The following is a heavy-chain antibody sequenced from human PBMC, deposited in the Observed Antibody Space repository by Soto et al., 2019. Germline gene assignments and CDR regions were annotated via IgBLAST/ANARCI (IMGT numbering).Heavy chain of an antibody. CDR2: IRSKAYGGTT. V-gene: IGHV3-49*03. D-gene: IGHD3-9*01. Sequence: GGSLRLSCTASGFTFGDYAMSWFRQAPGKGLEWVGFIRSKAYGGTTEYAASVKGRFTISRDDSKSIAYLQMNSLKTEDTAVYYCTKRYFGGLDAFDIWGQGTMVTVS. J-gene: IGHJ3*02. CDR1: GFTFGDYA. CDR3: TKRYFGGLDAFDI.